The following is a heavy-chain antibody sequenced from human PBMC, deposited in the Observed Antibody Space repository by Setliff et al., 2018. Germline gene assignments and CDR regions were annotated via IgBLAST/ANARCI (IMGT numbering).Heavy chain of an antibody. D-gene: IGHD6-13*01. J-gene: IGHJ4*01. CDR3: ARELIYTSSWYDLDY. V-gene: IGHV3-7*01. CDR2: IKQDGSEK. CDR1: GFNFRNYW. Sequence: PGGSLRLSCAASGFNFRNYWMTWVRQAPGKGLEWVANIKQDGSEKYYVDSVKGRFTISRDNVKNLLYLQMSSLRAEDTAVYYCARELIYTSSWYDLDYWGHGTLVTVSS.